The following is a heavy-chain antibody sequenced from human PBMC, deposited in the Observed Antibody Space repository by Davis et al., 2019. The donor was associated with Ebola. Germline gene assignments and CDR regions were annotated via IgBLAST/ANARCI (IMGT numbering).Heavy chain of an antibody. CDR2: ISSYYGNT. CDR3: ARTRSYQPFDF. Sequence: AASVKVSCKTSGYTFTSYGITWVRQAPGQELEWMGWISSYYGNTYYAQSFQGRVTMTTDPPTGTAYMELMDLRSDDTAIYFCARTRSYQPFDFWGQGTVVTVSS. D-gene: IGHD3-16*02. CDR1: GYTFTSYG. V-gene: IGHV1-18*04. J-gene: IGHJ3*01.